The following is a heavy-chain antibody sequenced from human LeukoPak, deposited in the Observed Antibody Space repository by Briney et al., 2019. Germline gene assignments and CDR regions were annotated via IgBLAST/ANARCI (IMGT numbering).Heavy chain of an antibody. D-gene: IGHD4-23*01. CDR2: IYYSGST. Sequence: SETLSLTCTVSGGSISSSSYYWSWIRQPPGKGLEWIGYIYYSGSTNYNPSLKSRVTISVDTSKNQFSLKLSSVTAADTAVYYCARGLYGGIPFDYWGQGTLVTVSS. J-gene: IGHJ4*02. V-gene: IGHV4-61*01. CDR3: ARGLYGGIPFDY. CDR1: GGSISSSSYY.